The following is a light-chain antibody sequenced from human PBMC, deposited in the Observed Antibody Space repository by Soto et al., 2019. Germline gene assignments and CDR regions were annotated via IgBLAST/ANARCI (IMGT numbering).Light chain of an antibody. V-gene: IGLV7-46*01. Sequence: QTVVTQDPSLTVSPGGTVTLTCDSSPGPVTSTHYPYWFQQKPGQAPRTLIYDTSNRHSWTPARFSGYLLGGKAALTLSGAQPEDEAEYHCLLSYSGDVVFGGGTKVTVI. CDR3: LLSYSGDVV. CDR2: DTS. CDR1: PGPVTSTHY. J-gene: IGLJ3*02.